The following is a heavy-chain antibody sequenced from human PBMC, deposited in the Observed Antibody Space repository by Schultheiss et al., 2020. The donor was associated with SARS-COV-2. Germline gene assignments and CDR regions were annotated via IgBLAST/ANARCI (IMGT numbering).Heavy chain of an antibody. V-gene: IGHV4-4*07. CDR3: ARDIGGGYGDYVWFDP. D-gene: IGHD4-17*01. J-gene: IGHJ5*02. Sequence: SQTLSLTCTVSGGSISSYYWSWIRQPAGKGLEWIGRIYTSGSTNYNPSLKSRVTMSVDTSKNQFSLKLSSVTAADTAVYYCARDIGGGYGDYVWFDPWGQGTLVTVSS. CDR2: IYTSGST. CDR1: GGSISSYY.